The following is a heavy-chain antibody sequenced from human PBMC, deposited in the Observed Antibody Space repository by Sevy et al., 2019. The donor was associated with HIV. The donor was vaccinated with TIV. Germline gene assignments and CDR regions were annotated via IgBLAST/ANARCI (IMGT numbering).Heavy chain of an antibody. Sequence: GGSLRLSCAASGIIFKSYVMSWVRQAPGKGLEWLSGISASGGSTYYADSVKDRFTISRDNFKSTLYLQMNILRAEDTAVYYCAGAGVGAKGFDYWGQGTLVTVSS. V-gene: IGHV3-23*01. J-gene: IGHJ4*02. CDR2: ISASGGST. CDR1: GIIFKSYV. D-gene: IGHD1-26*01. CDR3: AGAGVGAKGFDY.